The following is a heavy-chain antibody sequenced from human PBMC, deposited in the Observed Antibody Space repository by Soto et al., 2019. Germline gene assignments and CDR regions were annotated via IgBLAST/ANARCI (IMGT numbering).Heavy chain of an antibody. J-gene: IGHJ4*02. V-gene: IGHV4-39*01. CDR3: ARHRFTVTHARGIYYFDY. Sequence: KPSETLSLTCTVSGGSISSSSYYWGWIRQPPGKGLEWIGSIYYSGSTYYNPSLKSRVTISVDTSKNQFSLKLSSVTAADTAVYYCARHRFTVTHARGIYYFDYWGQGTLVTVSS. CDR1: GGSISSSSYY. CDR2: IYYSGST. D-gene: IGHD4-17*01.